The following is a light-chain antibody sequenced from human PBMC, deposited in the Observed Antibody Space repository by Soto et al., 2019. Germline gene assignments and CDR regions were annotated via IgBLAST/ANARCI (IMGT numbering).Light chain of an antibody. J-gene: IGLJ3*02. CDR2: EDT. Sequence: QSALPQPASVSESPGQSITISCTGSSSNVGTYHLVSWYQQHPGKAPKLMIYEDTKRPSGVSNRFSGSNSGNTASLTIYGLQPEDEADYYCSSYEDTSASWVFGGGTKLTVL. V-gene: IGLV2-23*01. CDR1: SSNVGTYHL. CDR3: SSYEDTSASWV.